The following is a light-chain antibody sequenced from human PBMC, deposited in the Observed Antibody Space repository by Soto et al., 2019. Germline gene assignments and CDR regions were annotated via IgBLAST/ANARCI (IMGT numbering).Light chain of an antibody. CDR1: QDISSSF. CDR2: GAS. V-gene: IGKV3-20*01. Sequence: EIVLTQSPGTLSLSPGERASLSCRASQDISSSFLAWYQQKPGQAPRLLIYGASSRATGIPERFSGSGSGTDFTLTVSKLEPEDCAVYLCQLYGTFGQATIVDSK. CDR3: QLYGT. J-gene: IGKJ1*01.